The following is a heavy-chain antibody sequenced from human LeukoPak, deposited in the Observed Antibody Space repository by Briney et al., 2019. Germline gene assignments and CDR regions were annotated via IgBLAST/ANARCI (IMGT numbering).Heavy chain of an antibody. CDR1: GFTFSGYS. CDR3: ARELALVRGVISG. V-gene: IGHV3-21*01. Sequence: GGSLRLSCAASGFTFSGYSMNWVRRAPGKGLEWVSSISSSSSYIYYADSVKGRFTISRDNAKNSVYLQMNSLRAEDTAVYYCARELALVRGVISGWGQGTLVTVSS. CDR2: ISSSSSYI. D-gene: IGHD3-10*01. J-gene: IGHJ4*02.